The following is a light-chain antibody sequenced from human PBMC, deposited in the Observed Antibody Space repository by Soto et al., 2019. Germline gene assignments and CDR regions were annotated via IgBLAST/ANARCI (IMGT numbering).Light chain of an antibody. Sequence: DIQMTQSPSSLSASVGDRVTITCRASQSISSYLNWYQQTPGKATKLLIYDASSLKSGVPSRVSGSGSGTEVTLTISSLQPDDFATYYCQHYNSYPITFGQGTRLEIK. CDR2: DAS. J-gene: IGKJ5*01. V-gene: IGKV1-5*01. CDR1: QSISSY. CDR3: QHYNSYPIT.